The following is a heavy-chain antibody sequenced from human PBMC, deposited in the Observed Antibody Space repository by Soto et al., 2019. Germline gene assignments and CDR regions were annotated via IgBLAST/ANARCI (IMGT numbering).Heavy chain of an antibody. Sequence: EGSLRLSCAASGFTFSSYEMNWVRQAPGKGLEWVSYISSSGSTIYYADSVKGRFTISRDNAKNSLYLQMNSLRAEDTAVYYCARDAILRYFDWLPYKAPSYYGMDVWGQGTTVTVSS. CDR1: GFTFSSYE. J-gene: IGHJ6*02. V-gene: IGHV3-48*03. CDR3: ARDAILRYFDWLPYKAPSYYGMDV. D-gene: IGHD3-9*01. CDR2: ISSSGSTI.